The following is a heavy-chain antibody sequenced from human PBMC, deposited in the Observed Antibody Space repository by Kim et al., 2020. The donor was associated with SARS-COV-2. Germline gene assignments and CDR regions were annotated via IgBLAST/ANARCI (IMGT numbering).Heavy chain of an antibody. CDR2: ST. Sequence: STYYADSVQGRFTISRDNAKNTLYLQMNSLRAEDTAVYYCAKGAYSSSPWGQGTLVTVSS. CDR3: AKGAYSSSP. J-gene: IGHJ5*02. V-gene: IGHV3-23*01. D-gene: IGHD6-6*01.